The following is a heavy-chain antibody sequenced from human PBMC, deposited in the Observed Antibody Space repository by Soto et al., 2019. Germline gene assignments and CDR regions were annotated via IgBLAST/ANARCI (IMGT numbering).Heavy chain of an antibody. CDR1: GGTFSSYT. J-gene: IGHJ6*02. Sequence: QVQLVQSGAEVKKPGSSVKVSCKASGGTFSSYTISWVRQALGQGLEWMGRIIPILGIANYAQKFQGRVTLTADKSTSTGYMELSSLRSEDTAVYYCARDRMVRGGNLRDVWGQGTTVTVSS. CDR3: ARDRMVRGGNLRDV. V-gene: IGHV1-69*08. D-gene: IGHD3-10*01. CDR2: IIPILGIA.